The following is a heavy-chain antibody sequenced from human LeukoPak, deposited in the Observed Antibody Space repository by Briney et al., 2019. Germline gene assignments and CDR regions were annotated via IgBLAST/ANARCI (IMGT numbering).Heavy chain of an antibody. CDR1: GFIVNYYY. V-gene: IGHV3-7*01. Sequence: GGSLRLSCAASGFIVNYYYMSWVRQAPGKGLEWVANINEDGSVKDYVDPVKGRFTISRDNAKNSLYLQMNSLRAEDTAVFYCVPQCGRPIWGQGTKLTVSS. J-gene: IGHJ3*02. CDR3: VPQCGRPI. CDR2: INEDGSVK. D-gene: IGHD6-19*01.